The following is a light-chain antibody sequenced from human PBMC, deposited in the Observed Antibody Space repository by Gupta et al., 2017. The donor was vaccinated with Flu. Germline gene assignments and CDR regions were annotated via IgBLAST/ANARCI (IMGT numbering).Light chain of an antibody. CDR2: TAS. Sequence: DSQMTQSPSSLSASVGDRVTITCRASQSVSNYLNWSQQKPGEAPKVLIHTASRLQSGLPSRFSGSGSATDFTLTISMLQPEEFTTYYCQQTDITPIAFGKGTKLEIK. J-gene: IGKJ2*01. V-gene: IGKV1-39*01. CDR1: QSVSNY. CDR3: QQTDITPIA.